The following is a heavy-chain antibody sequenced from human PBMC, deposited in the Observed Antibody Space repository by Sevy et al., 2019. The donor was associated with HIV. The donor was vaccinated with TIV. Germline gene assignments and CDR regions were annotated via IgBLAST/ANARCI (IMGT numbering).Heavy chain of an antibody. CDR2: IYYSGST. D-gene: IGHD2-15*01. CDR3: ARGWMGAAYYYYGMDV. V-gene: IGHV4-59*13. J-gene: IGHJ6*02. CDR1: GGSISSYY. Sequence: SESLSLTCTVSGGSISSYYWSWIRQPPGKGLEWIGYIYYSGSTNYNSSLKSRVTISVDTSKNQFSLKLSSVTAADTAVYYCARGWMGAAYYYYGMDVWGHGTTVTVSS.